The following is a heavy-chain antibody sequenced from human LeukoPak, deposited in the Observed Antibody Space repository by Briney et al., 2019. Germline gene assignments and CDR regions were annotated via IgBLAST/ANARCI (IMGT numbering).Heavy chain of an antibody. CDR1: GYTFTGYY. J-gene: IGHJ6*02. Sequence: ASVKVSCKASGYTFTGYYMHWVRQAPGQGLEWMGWINPNSGGTNYAQKFQGRVTMTRDTSISTAYMELSRLRSDDTAVYYCARAKYYDFWSGYYPDYYYYGMDVWGQGTTVTVSS. CDR3: ARAKYYDFWSGYYPDYYYYGMDV. CDR2: INPNSGGT. D-gene: IGHD3-3*01. V-gene: IGHV1-2*02.